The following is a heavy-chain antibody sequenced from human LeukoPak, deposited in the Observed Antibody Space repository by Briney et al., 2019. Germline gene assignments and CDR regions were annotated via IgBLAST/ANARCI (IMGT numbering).Heavy chain of an antibody. Sequence: GGSLRLSCAASGFTFSSYAMSWVRQAPGKGLEWVSAISGSGGSTYYADSVKGRFTISRDNSKNTLYLQMNSLRAKDTAVYYCAKDGYCTNGVCWGTDWFDPWGQGTLVTVSS. CDR3: AKDGYCTNGVCWGTDWFDP. D-gene: IGHD2-8*01. V-gene: IGHV3-23*01. J-gene: IGHJ5*02. CDR2: ISGSGGST. CDR1: GFTFSSYA.